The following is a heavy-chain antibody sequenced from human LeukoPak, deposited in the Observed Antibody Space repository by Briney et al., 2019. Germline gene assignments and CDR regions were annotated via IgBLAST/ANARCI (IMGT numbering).Heavy chain of an antibody. CDR2: IGRDGSST. CDR1: GFTFSSYA. CDR3: ARAGYCSGVRCYPFDY. J-gene: IGHJ4*02. V-gene: IGHV3-48*03. D-gene: IGHD2-15*01. Sequence: PGGSLRLSCAASGFTFSSYAMIWVRQAPGKGLEWISYIGRDGSSTYYADPVKGRFTISRDNAKNSLSLQMNSLRAEDTAVYYCARAGYCSGVRCYPFDYWGQGTLVTVSS.